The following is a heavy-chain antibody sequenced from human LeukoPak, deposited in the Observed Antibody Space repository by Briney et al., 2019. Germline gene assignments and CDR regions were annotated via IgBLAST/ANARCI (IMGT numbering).Heavy chain of an antibody. D-gene: IGHD1-26*01. Sequence: GRSLRLSCTASGFTFRIYGMNWVRQAPGKGLGGVAVISLDESDTYYADSVRGRFTISRDNSKDTLYLQMNNLRAENTAVYYCAKDGGGGRYRYLEHWGHGTLVTVSS. V-gene: IGHV3-30*18. CDR1: GFTFRIYG. CDR2: ISLDESDT. CDR3: AKDGGGGRYRYLEH. J-gene: IGHJ1*01.